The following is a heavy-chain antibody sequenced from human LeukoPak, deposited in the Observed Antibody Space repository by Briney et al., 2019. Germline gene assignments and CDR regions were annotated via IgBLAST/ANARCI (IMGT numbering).Heavy chain of an antibody. J-gene: IGHJ4*02. CDR2: ISGRTGAT. Sequence: GGSQRLSCVASGFIFMDYAMNWGRQAPGKGLEWVATISGRTGATYYGDSVKGRFTIARDNSENTLYLQMDSLRVEDTALYYCTKRGTGGSGSHMDSWGQGILVTVSS. D-gene: IGHD3-10*01. CDR1: GFIFMDYA. CDR3: TKRGTGGSGSHMDS. V-gene: IGHV3-23*01.